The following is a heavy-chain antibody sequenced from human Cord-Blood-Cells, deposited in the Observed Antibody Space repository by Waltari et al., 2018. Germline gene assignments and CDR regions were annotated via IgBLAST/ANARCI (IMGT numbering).Heavy chain of an antibody. V-gene: IGHV3-48*03. CDR3: ARDGVLLWFGELFDY. D-gene: IGHD3-10*01. Sequence: EVQLVESGGGLVQPGGSLRLSCAASGFTFSSYEMNWVRQAPGKGLEWVSYISSSGSTIYYADSVKGRFTISRDNAKNSLYLQMNSVRAEDTAVYYCARDGVLLWFGELFDYWGQGTLVTVSS. CDR2: ISSSGSTI. J-gene: IGHJ4*02. CDR1: GFTFSSYE.